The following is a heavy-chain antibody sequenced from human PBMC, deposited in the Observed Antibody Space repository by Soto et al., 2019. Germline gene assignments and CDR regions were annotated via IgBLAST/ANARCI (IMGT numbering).Heavy chain of an antibody. D-gene: IGHD1-1*01. CDR1: VGFITGYY. J-gene: IGHJ4*02. CDR3: ERERTTRMGHDD. V-gene: IGHV4-59*01. Sequence: PSQPLSLTCTVSVGFITGYYWSWIRHSPGKGLEWIGCSYYTGATNYNPSLKSRVTISVDTSKNQFSLTLSSATAADTAVYYCERERTTRMGHDDWGQGTLEPVSS. CDR2: SYYTGAT.